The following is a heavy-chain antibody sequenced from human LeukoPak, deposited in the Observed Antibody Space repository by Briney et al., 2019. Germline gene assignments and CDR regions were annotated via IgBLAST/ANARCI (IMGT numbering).Heavy chain of an antibody. CDR1: GFTFSDYY. D-gene: IGHD5-24*01. CDR3: ARETPRRGETRDGYR. V-gene: IGHV3-7*01. J-gene: IGHJ4*02. CDR2: IKEDGSET. Sequence: PGGSLRLSCAASGFTFSDYYMTWIRQAPGKGLECLANIKEDGSETYYADSVKGRFTISRDNPKNLLFLQINSLRVEDTAVYYCARETPRRGETRDGYRWGQGTLVTVSS.